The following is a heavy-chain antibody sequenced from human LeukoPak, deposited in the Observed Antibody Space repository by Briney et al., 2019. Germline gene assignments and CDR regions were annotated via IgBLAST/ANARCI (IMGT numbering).Heavy chain of an antibody. CDR3: ARAGPRMGSGWPVFDY. J-gene: IGHJ4*02. CDR1: GYTFTSYG. V-gene: IGHV1-18*01. Sequence: GASVKVSCKASGYTFTSYGISWVRQAPGQGLEWIGWISAYNGNTNYAQKLQGRVTMTTDTSTSTAYMELRSLRSDDTAVYHCARAGPRMGSGWPVFDYWGQGTLVTVSS. CDR2: ISAYNGNT. D-gene: IGHD6-19*01.